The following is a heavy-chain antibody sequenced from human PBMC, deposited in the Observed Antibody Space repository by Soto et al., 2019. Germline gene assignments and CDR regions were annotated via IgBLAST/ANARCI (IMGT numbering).Heavy chain of an antibody. CDR1: GFTFSSYA. D-gene: IGHD3-10*01. CDR2: ISGSGGST. Sequence: TGGSLRLSCAASGFTFSSYAMSWVRQAPGKGLEWVSAISGSGGSTYYADSVKGRFTISRDNSKNTLYLQMNSLRAEDTAVYYCAKDQEETYYYGSESYYPSYYYQHGMDVWGQGTTVTV. J-gene: IGHJ6*02. CDR3: AKDQEETYYYGSESYYPSYYYQHGMDV. V-gene: IGHV3-23*01.